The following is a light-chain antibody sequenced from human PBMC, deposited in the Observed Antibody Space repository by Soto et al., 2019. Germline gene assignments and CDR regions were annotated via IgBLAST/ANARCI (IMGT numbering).Light chain of an antibody. V-gene: IGLV2-14*01. CDR3: TSYASGINHLV. Sequence: QSALTQPASVSGSPGQSITLSCTGTSSDIGGYDYVSWYQRHPGKAPKLIIYDVNNRPSGVSNRFSGSKSGHTASLTISGLHAEDDADYCCTSYASGINHLVFGGGTNLTVL. CDR1: SSDIGGYDY. J-gene: IGLJ2*01. CDR2: DVN.